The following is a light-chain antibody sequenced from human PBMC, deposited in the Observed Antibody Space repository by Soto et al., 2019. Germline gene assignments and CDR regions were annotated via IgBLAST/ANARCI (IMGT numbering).Light chain of an antibody. CDR2: INN. CDR1: SSNIGSKP. J-gene: IGLJ2*01. Sequence: QAVVTQPPSASGTPGQRVTISCSGSSSNIGSKPVNWYQQLPGTAPKLLIYINNQRSSGVPDRFSASKSGTSASLAISGLQSEDEADYYCAAWDDSLNGVVFGGGTKLTVL. CDR3: AAWDDSLNGVV. V-gene: IGLV1-44*01.